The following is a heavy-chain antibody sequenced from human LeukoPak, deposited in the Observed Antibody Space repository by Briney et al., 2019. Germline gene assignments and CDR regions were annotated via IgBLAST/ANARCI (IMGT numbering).Heavy chain of an antibody. Sequence: WGSLRLSCAASGFTFSSYEMNWVRQAPGKGLEWVSYISSSGSTIYYADSEKGRFTISRDNAKNSLYLQMNSLRAEDTAVYYCARHSSGWYGGIDYWGQGTLVTVSS. V-gene: IGHV3-48*03. D-gene: IGHD6-19*01. CDR2: ISSSGSTI. CDR3: ARHSSGWYGGIDY. J-gene: IGHJ4*02. CDR1: GFTFSSYE.